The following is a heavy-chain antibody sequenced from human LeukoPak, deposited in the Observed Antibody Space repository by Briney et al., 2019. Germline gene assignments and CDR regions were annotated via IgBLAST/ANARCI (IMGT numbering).Heavy chain of an antibody. V-gene: IGHV3-23*01. J-gene: IGHJ4*02. Sequence: GGSLRLSCAASGFTFSSSAMSWVRQAPGKGLEWVSSISGSGSGGSTYYADSVKGRFTISRDNSKNTLYLQMNSLRAADTAVYYCARDKGTSYLSSFDYWGQGTLVTVSS. CDR1: GFTFSSSA. CDR3: ARDKGTSYLSSFDY. D-gene: IGHD6-6*01. CDR2: ISGSGSGGST.